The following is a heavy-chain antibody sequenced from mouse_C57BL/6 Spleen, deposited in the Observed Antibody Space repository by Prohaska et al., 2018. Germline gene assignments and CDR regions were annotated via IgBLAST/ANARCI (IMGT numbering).Heavy chain of an antibody. D-gene: IGHD1-1*01. J-gene: IGHJ2*01. V-gene: IGHV9-3-1*01. CDR2: NNSPAES. Sequence: NNSPAESTYADDFKGRFAFSLETSASTAYLQINNLKNEDTATYFCARRDDGSSLDYWGQGTTLTVSS. CDR3: ARRDDGSSLDY.